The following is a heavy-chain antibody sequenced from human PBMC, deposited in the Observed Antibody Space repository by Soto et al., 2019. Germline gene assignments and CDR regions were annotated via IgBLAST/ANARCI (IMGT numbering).Heavy chain of an antibody. J-gene: IGHJ4*02. CDR1: GYTFTNYG. Sequence: ASVKVSCKASGYTFTNYGVSWVRQSPGQGLEWMGWISVYNGNTHYAQNLQGRVTMTTDTSTSTAHMELWSLGSDDTAVYYCARSYSYGSYWYFDYWGQGALVTVSS. CDR2: ISVYNGNT. V-gene: IGHV1-18*04. D-gene: IGHD5-18*01. CDR3: ARSYSYGSYWYFDY.